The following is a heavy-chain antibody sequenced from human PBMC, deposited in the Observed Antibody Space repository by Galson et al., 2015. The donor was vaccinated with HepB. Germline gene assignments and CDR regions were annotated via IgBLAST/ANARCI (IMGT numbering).Heavy chain of an antibody. CDR3: ARDQRPWESANWFDP. CDR1: GGSISSGGYY. Sequence: TLSLTCTVSGGSISSGGYYWSWIRQHPGKGLEWIGYIYYSGSTYYNPSLKSRVTISVDTSKNQFSLKLSSVTAADTAVYYCARDQRPWESANWFDPWGQGTLVTVSS. V-gene: IGHV4-31*03. CDR2: IYYSGST. D-gene: IGHD1-26*01. J-gene: IGHJ5*02.